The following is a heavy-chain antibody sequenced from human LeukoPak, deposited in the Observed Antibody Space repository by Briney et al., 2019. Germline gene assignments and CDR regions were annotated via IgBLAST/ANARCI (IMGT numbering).Heavy chain of an antibody. CDR2: INPNSGGT. V-gene: IGHV1-2*02. J-gene: IGHJ4*02. CDR3: ARTGYSSSWYDY. Sequence: ASVKVSCKASGYTFTGYYMYWVRQAPGQGLEWMGWINPNSGGTNYAQKFQGRVTMTRDTSISTAYMELSRLRSDDTAVYYCARTGYSSSWYDYWGQGTLVTVSS. CDR1: GYTFTGYY. D-gene: IGHD6-13*01.